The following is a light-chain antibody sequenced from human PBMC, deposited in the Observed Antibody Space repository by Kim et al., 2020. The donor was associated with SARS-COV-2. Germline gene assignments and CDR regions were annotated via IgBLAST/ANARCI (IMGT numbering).Light chain of an antibody. CDR3: LLYYSADQVV. CDR2: STN. J-gene: IGLJ2*01. V-gene: IGLV7-43*01. Sequence: PNWFQQKLGQVPRALIFSTNNKHSWTPARFSGSLLGGKAALTLSGVQPEDEADYYCLLYYSADQVVFGGGTQLTVL.